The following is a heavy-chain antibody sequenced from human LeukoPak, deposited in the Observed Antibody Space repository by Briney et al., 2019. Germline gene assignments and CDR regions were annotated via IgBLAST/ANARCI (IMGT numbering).Heavy chain of an antibody. CDR1: GGSISSYY. CDR3: ARGPSGYYSYYYYYYMDV. CDR2: IYYSGSI. V-gene: IGHV4-59*08. Sequence: PSETLSLTCTVSGGSISSYYWSWIRQPPGKGLEWIGYIYYSGSINYNPSLKSRVTISVDTSKNQFSLKLSSVTAADTAVYYCARGPSGYYSYYYYYYMDVWGKGTTVTVSS. D-gene: IGHD3-22*01. J-gene: IGHJ6*03.